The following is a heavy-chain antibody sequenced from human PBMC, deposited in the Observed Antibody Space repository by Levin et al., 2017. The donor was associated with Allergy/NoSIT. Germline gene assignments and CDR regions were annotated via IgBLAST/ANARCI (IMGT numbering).Heavy chain of an antibody. J-gene: IGHJ5*02. D-gene: IGHD3-22*01. CDR1: GGSISSGDYY. Sequence: SQTLSLTCTVSGGSISSGDYYWSWIRQPPGKGLEWIGYIYYSGSTYYNPSLKSRVTISVDTSKNQFSLKLSSVTAADTAVYYCARDLVRYYYDSTHNWFDPWGQGTLVTVSS. CDR3: ARDLVRYYYDSTHNWFDP. V-gene: IGHV4-30-4*01. CDR2: IYYSGST.